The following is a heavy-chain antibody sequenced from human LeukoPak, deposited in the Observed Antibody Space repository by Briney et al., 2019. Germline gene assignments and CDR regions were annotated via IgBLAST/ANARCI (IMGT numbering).Heavy chain of an antibody. CDR3: VAVNYYDSSGFTT. D-gene: IGHD3-22*01. J-gene: IGHJ5*02. CDR1: GYTFTTYV. V-gene: IGHV1-3*01. CDR2: INAGNGNT. Sequence: ASVKFSCKASGYTFTTYVMHWVRQAPGQRLEWMGWINAGNGNTKSSQNFQGRVTITRDTSASTAYMELSSLRSEDTAVYYCVAVNYYDSSGFTTWGQGTLVTVSS.